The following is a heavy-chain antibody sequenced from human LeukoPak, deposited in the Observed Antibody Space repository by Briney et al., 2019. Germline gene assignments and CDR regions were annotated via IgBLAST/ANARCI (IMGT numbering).Heavy chain of an antibody. CDR2: IYHSGNT. CDR1: GYSISSAYY. J-gene: IGHJ6*03. CDR3: ARTTVAHSWQTRYYSYYMDV. Sequence: SETLSLTCTVSGYSISSAYYWGWIRQPPGKGLEWIATIYHSGNTYYNPSLKSRVTISLDTSKNQFSLKLSSVTAAATAVYYCARTTVAHSWQTRYYSYYMDVWGKGTTVTVSS. D-gene: IGHD6-13*01. V-gene: IGHV4-38-2*02.